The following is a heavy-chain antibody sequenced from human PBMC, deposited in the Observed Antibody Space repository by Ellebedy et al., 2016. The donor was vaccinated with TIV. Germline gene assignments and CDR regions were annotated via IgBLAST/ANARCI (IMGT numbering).Heavy chain of an antibody. CDR3: ARDRIAVADNWFDP. Sequence: GESLKISCAASGFTFSSYSLNWVRQAPGKGLEWVSRMKGDGSSASYADSVKGRFTISRDDSENTLYLQLNSLRTEDTATYYCARDRIAVADNWFDPWGQGTQVTVSS. CDR2: MKGDGSSA. V-gene: IGHV3-74*01. D-gene: IGHD6-19*01. CDR1: GFTFSSYS. J-gene: IGHJ5*02.